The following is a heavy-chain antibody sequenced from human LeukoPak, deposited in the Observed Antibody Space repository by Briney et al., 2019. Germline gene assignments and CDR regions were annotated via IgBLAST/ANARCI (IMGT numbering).Heavy chain of an antibody. Sequence: PSETLSLTCAVSGYSISSGCYWGWIRQPPGKGLEWIGSIYHSGSTYYNPSLKSRVTISVDTSKNQFSLKLSSVTAADTAVYYCARGLTYYDFWSGHHPGSYYMDVWGKGTTVTVSS. CDR3: ARGLTYYDFWSGHHPGSYYMDV. V-gene: IGHV4-38-2*01. CDR2: IYHSGST. J-gene: IGHJ6*03. D-gene: IGHD3-3*01. CDR1: GYSISSGCY.